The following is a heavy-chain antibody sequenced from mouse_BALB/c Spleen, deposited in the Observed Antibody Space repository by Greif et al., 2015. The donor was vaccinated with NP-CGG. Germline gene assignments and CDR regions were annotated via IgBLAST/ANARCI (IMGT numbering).Heavy chain of an antibody. Sequence: EVQLVESGGGLVKPGGSLKLSCAASGFTFSDYYMYWVRQTPEKRLEWVATISDGGSYTYYPDSVKGRFTISRDNAKNNLYLQMSSLKSEDTAMYYCARDQGENGYDYWGQGTTLTVSS. J-gene: IGHJ2*01. V-gene: IGHV5-4*02. D-gene: IGHD1-2*01. CDR1: GFTFSDYY. CDR2: ISDGGSYT. CDR3: ARDQGENGYDY.